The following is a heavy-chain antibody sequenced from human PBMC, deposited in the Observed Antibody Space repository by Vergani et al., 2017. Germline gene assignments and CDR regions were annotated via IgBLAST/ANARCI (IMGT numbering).Heavy chain of an antibody. Sequence: QVQLVESAGGVVQPGGSLRLSCAASGFTFSNFGMHWIRQAPGKGLEWLANIGKDGINPRYRDALKGRITFSRDNTKAILYLQMDNLRSEATALYYCAKYFRDSADGLPDSWGPGTLVIVSS. J-gene: IGHJ4*02. CDR1: GFTFSNFG. CDR3: AKYFRDSADGLPDS. V-gene: IGHV3-30*02. D-gene: IGHD2-21*02. CDR2: IGKDGINP.